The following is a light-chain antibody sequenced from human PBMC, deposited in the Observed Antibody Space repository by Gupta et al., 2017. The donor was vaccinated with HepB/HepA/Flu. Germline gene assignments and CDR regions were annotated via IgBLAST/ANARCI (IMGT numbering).Light chain of an antibody. CDR2: KDI. V-gene: IGLV3-1*01. J-gene: IGLJ1*01. CDR3: QAWDGSAAV. Sequence: SYALSQPPSVSVSPGQTVSISCSGDKLEDKYVSWYQPRPGQSPVLVIFKDIKRPSEIPERFSGSNSGNTATLTIRGAQAVDEADYFCQAWDGSAAVFGAGTKVTVL. CDR1: KLEDKY.